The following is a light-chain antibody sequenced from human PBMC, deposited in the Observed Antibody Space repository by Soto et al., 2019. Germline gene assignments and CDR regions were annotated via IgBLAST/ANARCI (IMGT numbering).Light chain of an antibody. CDR2: AAS. V-gene: IGKV3-11*01. CDR1: RSVSSY. J-gene: IGKJ4*01. CDR3: QQRTSWPPT. Sequence: EIVLTQSPVTLSLSPGERATLSCRASRSVSSYLAWYQQKPGQAPRLLIYAASNMATGIPARFSGSGSGTDFTLTISSLEPEDFAVYYCQQRTSWPPTFGGGTKVEIK.